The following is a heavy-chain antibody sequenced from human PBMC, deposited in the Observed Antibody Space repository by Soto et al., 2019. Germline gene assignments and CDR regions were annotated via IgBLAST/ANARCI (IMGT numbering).Heavy chain of an antibody. CDR2: ISAYNGNT. Sequence: ASVKVSCKASGYTFTSYGISWVRQAPGQGLEWMGWISAYNGNTNYAQKLQGRVTMTTDTSTSTAYMELRSLRSDDAAVYYCARVRWLVPRGYGMDVWGQGTTVTVSS. CDR3: ARVRWLVPRGYGMDV. J-gene: IGHJ6*02. V-gene: IGHV1-18*01. D-gene: IGHD6-19*01. CDR1: GYTFTSYG.